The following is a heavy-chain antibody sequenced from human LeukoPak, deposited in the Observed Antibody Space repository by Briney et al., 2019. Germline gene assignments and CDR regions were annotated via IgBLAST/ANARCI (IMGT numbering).Heavy chain of an antibody. D-gene: IGHD5-12*01. CDR2: IYSDGST. CDR1: GFTVSSNY. CDR3: ARARENSGYEH. J-gene: IGHJ4*02. V-gene: IGHV3-53*01. Sequence: GGSLRLSCAASGFTVSSNYMSWVRQAPGKGLEWVSVIYSDGSTYYADSVKGRFTISRDNSKNTLYLQMNSLRAEDTAVYYCARARENSGYEHWGQETLVTVSS.